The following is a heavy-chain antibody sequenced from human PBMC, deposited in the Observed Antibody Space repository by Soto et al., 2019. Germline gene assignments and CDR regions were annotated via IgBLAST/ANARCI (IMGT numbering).Heavy chain of an antibody. D-gene: IGHD3-10*01. V-gene: IGHV3-9*01. CDR1: GFRFEQYV. J-gene: IGHJ4*02. CDR2: VSPTGDTV. Sequence: VQVVASGGGLVQPGRSLRLSCAVSGFRFEQYVMHWVRQAPGKGLECVSTVSPTGDTVAYADSVEGRFTVSRDNAKNSLYLQMHSLKGDDTAFSYCLKDAPNGSIDDWGQGTLVTVSS. CDR3: LKDAPNGSIDD.